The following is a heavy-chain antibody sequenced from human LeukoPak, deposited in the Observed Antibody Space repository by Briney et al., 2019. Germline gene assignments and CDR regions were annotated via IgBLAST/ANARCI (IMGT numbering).Heavy chain of an antibody. CDR2: ISCSGGST. CDR1: GFTFSSYA. Sequence: GGSLRLSCAASGFTFSSYAMSWVRQAPGKGLEWVSAISCSGGSTYYADSVKGRFTISRDNSKNTLYLQMNSLRAEDTAVYYCARLIRITIFGVVNLGDAFDIWGQGTMVTVSS. J-gene: IGHJ3*02. D-gene: IGHD3-3*01. V-gene: IGHV3-23*01. CDR3: ARLIRITIFGVVNLGDAFDI.